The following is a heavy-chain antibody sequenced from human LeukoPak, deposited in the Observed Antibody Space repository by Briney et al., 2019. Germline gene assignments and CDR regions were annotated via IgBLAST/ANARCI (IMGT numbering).Heavy chain of an antibody. CDR1: GFTFSSYW. CDR3: AKPAYAGYYYYMDV. J-gene: IGHJ6*03. Sequence: GGSLRLSCAASGFTFSSYWMSWVRQAPGKGLEWVAVISYDGSNKYYADSVKGRFTISRDNSKNTLYLQMNSLRVEDTAVYYCAKPAYAGYYYYMDVWGKGTTVTVSS. CDR2: ISYDGSNK. D-gene: IGHD3-16*01. V-gene: IGHV3-30*18.